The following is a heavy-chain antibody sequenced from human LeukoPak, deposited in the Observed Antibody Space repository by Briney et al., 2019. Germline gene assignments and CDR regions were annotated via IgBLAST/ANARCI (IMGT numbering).Heavy chain of an antibody. CDR3: ARHIDFGRGYRNGYND. V-gene: IGHV5-51*01. Sequence: GESLQISSKGSGYCFTTYCICRVRQMPGKSLEWMGIIYPGDSDTRYSPSFQSQVTISDDKSINTAYLQWSSLKASDTAMYYCARHIDFGRGYRNGYNDGGQGTLVTVSS. CDR2: IYPGDSDT. J-gene: IGHJ4*02. CDR1: GYCFTTYC. D-gene: IGHD5-18*01.